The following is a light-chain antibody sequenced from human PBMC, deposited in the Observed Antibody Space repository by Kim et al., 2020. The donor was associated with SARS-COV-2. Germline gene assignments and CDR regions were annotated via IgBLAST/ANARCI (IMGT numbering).Light chain of an antibody. J-gene: IGKJ2*01. CDR3: QQYDNVPYT. CDR1: QDISDY. CDR2: DAS. V-gene: IGKV1-33*01. Sequence: DIQLTQSPSSLSASLGDRVTITCQASQDISDYLNWYQRKPGKAPKFLMYDASKLETGVPSRFSGSGSGTEFTFTISSLQPEDVATYYCQQYDNVPYTFGQGTKLEIK.